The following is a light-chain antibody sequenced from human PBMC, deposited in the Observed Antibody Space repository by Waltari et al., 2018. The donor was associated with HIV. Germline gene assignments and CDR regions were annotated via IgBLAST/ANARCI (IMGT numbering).Light chain of an antibody. V-gene: IGKV1-9*01. CDR1: QGISTS. J-gene: IGKJ1*01. Sequence: DIHLTQSPTFLSTSVGDRVTITCRASQGISTSLAWYQQKPGKAPKLLIYAASTLQSEIPSRFSGSRSGTEFTLTISSLQPEDFATYYCQQLYSYPRTFGHGTKVEIK. CDR2: AAS. CDR3: QQLYSYPRT.